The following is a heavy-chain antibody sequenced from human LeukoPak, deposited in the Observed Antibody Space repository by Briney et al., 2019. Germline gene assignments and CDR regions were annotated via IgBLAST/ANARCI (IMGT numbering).Heavy chain of an antibody. J-gene: IGHJ4*02. V-gene: IGHV3-21*01. CDR3: ARANLVATKHFDY. Sequence: GGSLRHSCAASGFTFSSYSMNWVRQAPGKGLEWVSSISSSSSYIYYADSVKGRFTISRDNAKNSLYLQMNSLRAEDTAVYYCARANLVATKHFDYWGQGTLVTVSS. CDR2: ISSSSSYI. D-gene: IGHD5-12*01. CDR1: GFTFSSYS.